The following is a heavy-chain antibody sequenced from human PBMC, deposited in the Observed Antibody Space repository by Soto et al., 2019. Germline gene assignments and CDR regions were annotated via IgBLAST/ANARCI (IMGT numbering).Heavy chain of an antibody. CDR3: ARSAITLFGVVSIPPHYYSGMDV. Sequence: QVQLVQSGAEVKKPGSSVKVSCKASGGTFNRYAISWVRQAPGQGLEWMGGIIPIFGIGNDAQRFQGRVKITADESTGTAYMELSSLRSEDTGVYYCARSAITLFGVVSIPPHYYSGMDVWGQGTTVTVSS. D-gene: IGHD3-3*01. CDR2: IIPIFGIG. V-gene: IGHV1-69*01. CDR1: GGTFNRYA. J-gene: IGHJ6*02.